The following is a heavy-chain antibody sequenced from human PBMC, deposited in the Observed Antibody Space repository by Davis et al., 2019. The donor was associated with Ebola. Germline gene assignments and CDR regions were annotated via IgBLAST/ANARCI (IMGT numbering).Heavy chain of an antibody. CDR1: GGAFSSYT. CDR3: ATLPSAMSYYYYGLDV. CDR2: VIPTFGTT. D-gene: IGHD2-2*01. Sequence: SVKVSCKASGGAFSSYTISWVRQAPGQGLEWMGGVIPTFGTTNYAQKLQGRVIITADDYTNTVYMQLSSLRSEDTAVYYCATLPSAMSYYYYGLDVWGQGTTVTVAS. V-gene: IGHV1-69*13. J-gene: IGHJ6*02.